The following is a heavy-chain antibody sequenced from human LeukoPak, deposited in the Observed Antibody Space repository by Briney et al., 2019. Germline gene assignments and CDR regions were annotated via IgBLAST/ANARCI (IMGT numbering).Heavy chain of an antibody. D-gene: IGHD6-19*01. V-gene: IGHV1-8*01. CDR1: GYTFTSYD. J-gene: IGHJ4*02. Sequence: ASVRVSCKASGYTFTSYDINWVRQAPGQGLEWVGWMNPNSGNTGYAQKFQGRVTITRNTSISTAYMELISLRSEDTSVYYCARLGVLSGLYRNPFDYWGQGTLVTVSS. CDR2: MNPNSGNT. CDR3: ARLGVLSGLYRNPFDY.